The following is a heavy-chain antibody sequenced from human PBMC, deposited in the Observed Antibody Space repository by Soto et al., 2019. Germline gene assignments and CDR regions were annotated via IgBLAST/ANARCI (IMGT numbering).Heavy chain of an antibody. CDR1: GFTFSSYA. D-gene: IGHD2-15*01. Sequence: PGGSLRLSCAASGFTFSSYAMHWVRQAPGKGLEWVAVISYDGSNKYYADSVKGRFTISRDNSKNTLYLQMNSLRAEDTAVYYCATLEYCSGGSCYPFDYGMDVWGQGTTVTVSS. V-gene: IGHV3-30-3*01. CDR3: ATLEYCSGGSCYPFDYGMDV. CDR2: ISYDGSNK. J-gene: IGHJ6*02.